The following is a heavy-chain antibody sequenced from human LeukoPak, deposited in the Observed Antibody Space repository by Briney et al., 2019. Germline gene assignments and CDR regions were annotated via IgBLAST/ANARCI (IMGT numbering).Heavy chain of an antibody. CDR3: ARDRITMVRGVINWFDP. J-gene: IGHJ5*02. Sequence: PGGSLRLSCAASGFTFDDYAMHWVRQAPGKGLEWVSSISSSSSYIYYADSVKGRFTISRDNAKNSLYLQMNSLRAEDTAVYYCARDRITMVRGVINWFDPWGQGTLVTVSS. V-gene: IGHV3-21*01. CDR1: GFTFDDYA. CDR2: ISSSSSYI. D-gene: IGHD3-10*01.